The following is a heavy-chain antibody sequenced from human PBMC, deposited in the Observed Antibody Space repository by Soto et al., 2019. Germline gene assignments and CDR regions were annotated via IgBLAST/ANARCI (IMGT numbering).Heavy chain of an antibody. J-gene: IGHJ6*02. Sequence: VQLVQSGAEVKKPGASVKVSCKASGYTFTSYGISWVRQAPGQGLEWMGWISAYNGNTNYAQKLQGRVTMTTDTSTSTAYMELRSLRSDDTAVYYCARCDTYGDYVVYYYGMDVWGQGTTVTVSS. CDR3: ARCDTYGDYVVYYYGMDV. CDR1: GYTFTSYG. D-gene: IGHD4-17*01. V-gene: IGHV1-18*04. CDR2: ISAYNGNT.